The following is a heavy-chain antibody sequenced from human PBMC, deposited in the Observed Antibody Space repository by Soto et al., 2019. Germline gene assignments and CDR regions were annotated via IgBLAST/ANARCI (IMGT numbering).Heavy chain of an antibody. CDR3: AREAAAGVDY. V-gene: IGHV4-28*03. CDR1: GYSISSSNW. D-gene: IGHD6-13*01. Sequence: SETLSLTCAVSGYSISSSNWWGWIRQPPGKGLEWIGYIYYSGTTYYNPSLKSRVTMSVDTSKNQFSLKLTSVTAVDTAVYYCAREAAAGVDYWGQGTLVTVSS. J-gene: IGHJ4*02. CDR2: IYYSGTT.